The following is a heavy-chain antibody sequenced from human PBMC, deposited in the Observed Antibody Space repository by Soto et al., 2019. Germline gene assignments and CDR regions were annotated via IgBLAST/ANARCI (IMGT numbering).Heavy chain of an antibody. D-gene: IGHD2-21*01. CDR2: VKTKTDGETT. J-gene: IGHJ4*02. V-gene: IGHV3-15*07. CDR1: GFTFNNAW. Sequence: GGSLRLSCAASGFTFNNAWMNWVRQAPGKGLEWVGCVKTKTDGETTDYAAPAKGRFTISRDDSINTLYLQMNSLEIEDTAVYFCTSRIRATNDYWGQGTLVTVSS. CDR3: TSRIRATNDY.